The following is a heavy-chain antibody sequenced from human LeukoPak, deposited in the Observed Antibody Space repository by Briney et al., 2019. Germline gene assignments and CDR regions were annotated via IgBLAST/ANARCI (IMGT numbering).Heavy chain of an antibody. Sequence: PGGSLRLSCGVSGFTFSSYAMSWVRQAPGKGLEWVSLISAISGISYYADSVKGRFTISRDNANNTLYLQMNSLRAEDTAVYYCAKVKSAMVPIFDYWGQGTQVTVSS. J-gene: IGHJ4*02. CDR2: ISAISGIS. D-gene: IGHD3-10*01. CDR1: GFTFSSYA. CDR3: AKVKSAMVPIFDY. V-gene: IGHV3-23*01.